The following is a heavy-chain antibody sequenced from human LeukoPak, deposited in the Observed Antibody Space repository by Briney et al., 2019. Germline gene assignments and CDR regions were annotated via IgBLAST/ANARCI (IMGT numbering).Heavy chain of an antibody. J-gene: IGHJ5*02. V-gene: IGHV1-69*04. D-gene: IGHD6-19*01. Sequence: SVKVSCKASGGTFSSYAISWVRQAPGQGLEWMGRIIPILGIANYAQKFQGRVTITADKSTSTAYMELSSLRSEDTAVYYCARVGIAVAGTLDPWGQGTLVTVSS. CDR3: ARVGIAVAGTLDP. CDR2: IIPILGIA. CDR1: GGTFSSYA.